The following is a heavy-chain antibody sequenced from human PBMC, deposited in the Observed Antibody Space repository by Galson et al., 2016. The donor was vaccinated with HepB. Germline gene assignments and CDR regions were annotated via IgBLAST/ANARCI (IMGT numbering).Heavy chain of an antibody. CDR1: GGTFSTST. Sequence: SVKVSCKAAGGTFSTSTISWVRQAPGRGLEWMGEIIPIFGITNYAQKFQGRVTITADESTSTAYMELSSLRSEDTAVYYCANLRPGRVGYNVGPRLGWFDPWGQGTLVTVSS. CDR3: ANLRPGRVGYNVGPRLGWFDP. CDR2: IIPIFGIT. D-gene: IGHD5-24*01. V-gene: IGHV1-69*13. J-gene: IGHJ5*02.